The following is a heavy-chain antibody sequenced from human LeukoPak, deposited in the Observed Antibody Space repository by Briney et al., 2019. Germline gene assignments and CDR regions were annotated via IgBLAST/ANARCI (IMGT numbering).Heavy chain of an antibody. V-gene: IGHV4-59*11. Sequence: PSETLPLTCTVSGGSISPHYWSWIRQVPGKGLEWIGYIYYKGSTNYNPSLKSRVTISVDTSKNQFSLRLSSVTTADTAVYYCAGASVWAATRAAAGNDYWGQGTLVTVSS. CDR2: IYYKGST. CDR1: GGSISPHY. CDR3: AGASVWAATRAAAGNDY. D-gene: IGHD6-13*01. J-gene: IGHJ4*02.